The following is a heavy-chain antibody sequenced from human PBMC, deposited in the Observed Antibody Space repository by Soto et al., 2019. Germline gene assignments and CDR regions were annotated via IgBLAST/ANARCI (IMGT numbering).Heavy chain of an antibody. CDR1: GFTFSSYG. V-gene: IGHV3-33*01. Sequence: GGSLRLSCAASGFTFSSYGMHWVRQAPGKGLEWVAVIWYDGSNKYYADSVKGRFTISRDNSKNTLYLQMNSLRAEDTAVYYCAREGEVPESNYMDVWGKGTTVTVSS. CDR2: IWYDGSNK. D-gene: IGHD3-10*01. J-gene: IGHJ6*03. CDR3: AREGEVPESNYMDV.